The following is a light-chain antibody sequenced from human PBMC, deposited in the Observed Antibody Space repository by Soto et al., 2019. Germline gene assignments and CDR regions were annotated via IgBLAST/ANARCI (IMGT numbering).Light chain of an antibody. V-gene: IGKV1-33*01. CDR3: QQYDNFPLT. Sequence: DIQMTQSPSSLSASVGDRVTITCQASQDISNSLNWYQQKPGKAPKLLIYDASNLETGVPSRFSGSGSGTDFTVTISSLQPEDIETYYCQQYDNFPLTLGGGTKVDIK. CDR2: DAS. CDR1: QDISNS. J-gene: IGKJ4*01.